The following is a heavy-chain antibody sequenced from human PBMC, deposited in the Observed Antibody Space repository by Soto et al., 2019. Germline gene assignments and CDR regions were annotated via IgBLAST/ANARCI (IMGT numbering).Heavy chain of an antibody. D-gene: IGHD6-19*01. CDR1: GFTVSSNY. J-gene: IGHJ4*02. V-gene: IGHV3-53*01. CDR2: IYSDDST. Sequence: PGGSLRLSCAASGFTVSSNYMSWVRQAPGKGLEWVSVIYSDDSTYYADSVNGRFTISRDNSKNTLYLEMNSLRAEDTAVYYCARDYGQWQFDSWGQGTLVTVSS. CDR3: ARDYGQWQFDS.